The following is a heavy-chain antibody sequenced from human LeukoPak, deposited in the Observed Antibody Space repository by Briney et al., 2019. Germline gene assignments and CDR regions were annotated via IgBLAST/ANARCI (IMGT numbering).Heavy chain of an antibody. J-gene: IGHJ6*03. CDR2: ISSSSSSI. Sequence: PGGSLRLSCAVSGFTFSSYSMNWVRQAPGKGLEWVSYISSSSSSIYYPDSVKGRFTVSRDNGKNSLYLQMNSLRAEDTAVYYCARGDYYYYYMDVWGKGTTVSVSS. CDR3: ARGDYYYYYMDV. V-gene: IGHV3-48*04. CDR1: GFTFSSYS.